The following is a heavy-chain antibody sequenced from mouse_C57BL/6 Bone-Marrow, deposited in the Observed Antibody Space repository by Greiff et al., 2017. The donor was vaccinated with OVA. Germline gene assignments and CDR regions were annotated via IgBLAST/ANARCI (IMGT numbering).Heavy chain of an antibody. V-gene: IGHV1-55*01. J-gene: IGHJ4*01. CDR2: IYPASGST. CDR3: ERDGYYGDYAMDY. CDR1: GYTFTSYW. D-gene: IGHD2-3*01. Sequence: QVQLQQPGAELVKPGASVKLSCKASGYTFTSYWITWVKQRPGQGLEWIGDIYPASGSTNYNEKFKSKATLTVDTSSSTAYMQLSSLTSEDSAVYYGERDGYYGDYAMDYWGQGTSVTVSS.